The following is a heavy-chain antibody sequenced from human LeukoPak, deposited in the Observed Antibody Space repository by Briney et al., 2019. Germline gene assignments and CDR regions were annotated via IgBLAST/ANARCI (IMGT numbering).Heavy chain of an antibody. Sequence: GGSLRLSCAASGFTFSNSVMGWVRQAPGKGLEWVSAIGGSGDSTYYADSVTGRFTISRDNSKNTQYLQMNSLRAEDTALYYCAKLPTGYPNWFDPWAREPWSPSPQ. D-gene: IGHD3-9*01. CDR1: GFTFSNSV. V-gene: IGHV3-23*01. CDR3: AKLPTGYPNWFDP. J-gene: IGHJ5*02. CDR2: IGGSGDST.